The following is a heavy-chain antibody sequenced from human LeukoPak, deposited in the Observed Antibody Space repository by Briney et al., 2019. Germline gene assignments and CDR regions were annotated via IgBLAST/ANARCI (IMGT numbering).Heavy chain of an antibody. CDR1: GFTFSGSA. J-gene: IGHJ5*02. V-gene: IGHV3-73*01. CDR2: IDKKDKGYATAT. CDR3: TRDSGTYNWFDP. D-gene: IGHD1-26*01. Sequence: GGSLRLSCAASGFTFSGSAIHWDRQSYGKGLEWGGQIDKKDKGYATATAYAASVKGRFTISRDDSINTAYLQMKSLKTEDTALYYCTRDSGTYNWFDPWGQGTLVTVSS.